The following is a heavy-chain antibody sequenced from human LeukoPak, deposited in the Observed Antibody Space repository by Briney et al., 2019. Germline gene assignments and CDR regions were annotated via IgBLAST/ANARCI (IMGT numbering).Heavy chain of an antibody. V-gene: IGHV4-4*02. D-gene: IGHD1-26*01. Sequence: PSGTLSLTCGVSGGSISNTNWWTWVRQPPGKGLEWIGEVNLQGSTNYNPSLKSRVAISVDKSENHISLKLTSVAAADAAVYYCARGYSGHYYAFDIWGQGTMVTVSS. CDR1: GGSISNTNW. CDR2: VNLQGST. CDR3: ARGYSGHYYAFDI. J-gene: IGHJ3*02.